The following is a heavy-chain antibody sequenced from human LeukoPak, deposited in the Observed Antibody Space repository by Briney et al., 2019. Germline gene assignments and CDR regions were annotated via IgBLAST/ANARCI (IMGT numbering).Heavy chain of an antibody. CDR1: GYTFTIYG. V-gene: IGHV1-18*01. Sequence: ASVKVSCKASGYTFTIYGTNWVRQAPGQGLEWMGWISAYNGNTNYAQKLQGRVTMTTDTSTSTAYMELRSLRSDDTAVYYCARDFRSSSAGFEPWGQGTLVTVSS. CDR2: ISAYNGNT. CDR3: ARDFRSSSAGFEP. D-gene: IGHD6-13*01. J-gene: IGHJ5*02.